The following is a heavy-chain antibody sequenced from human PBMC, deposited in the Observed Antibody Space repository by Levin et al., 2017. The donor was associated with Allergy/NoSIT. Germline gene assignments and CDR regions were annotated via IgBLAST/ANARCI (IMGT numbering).Heavy chain of an antibody. Sequence: GGSPRLSCAASGFRFNTYWMTWVRQVPGKGLEWVANIRDDGSEKYYVESVKGRFTISRDNAKNSLYLQMDRLRVEDTAVYYCARDSNWGPGKICDPWGQGTLVTVSS. CDR2: IRDDGSEK. CDR3: ARDSNWGPGKICDP. D-gene: IGHD7-27*01. J-gene: IGHJ5*02. CDR1: GFRFNTYW. V-gene: IGHV3-7*01.